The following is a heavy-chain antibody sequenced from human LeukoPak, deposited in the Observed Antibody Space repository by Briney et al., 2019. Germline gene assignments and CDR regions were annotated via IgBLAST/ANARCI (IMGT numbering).Heavy chain of an antibody. J-gene: IGHJ4*02. D-gene: IGHD6-19*01. V-gene: IGHV4-34*01. CDR2: INHSGST. CDR1: GGSFSGYY. Sequence: SETLSLTCAVYGGSFSGYYWSWIRQPPGKGLEWIGEINHSGSTDYNPSLKSRVTISVDTSKNQFSLKLSSVTAADTAVYYCARVVGQWLVRFDYWGQGTLVTVSS. CDR3: ARVVGQWLVRFDY.